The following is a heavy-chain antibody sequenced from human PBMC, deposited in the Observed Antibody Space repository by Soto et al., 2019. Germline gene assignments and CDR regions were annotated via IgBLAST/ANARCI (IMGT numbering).Heavy chain of an antibody. CDR2: ISGSGVST. CDR3: AKGGSGYSSAFDY. D-gene: IGHD3-22*01. CDR1: GGSISSYF. J-gene: IGHJ4*02. Sequence: ETLSLTCTVSGGSISSYFCIWIRHSPFKGLEWVSAISGSGVSTFYTDSVKGRFTISRDNSKNTLYLQMNNLRAEDTAVYYCAKGGSGYSSAFDYWGQGTQVTVSS. V-gene: IGHV3-23*01.